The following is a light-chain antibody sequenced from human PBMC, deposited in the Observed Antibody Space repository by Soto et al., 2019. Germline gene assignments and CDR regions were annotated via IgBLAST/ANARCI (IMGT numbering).Light chain of an antibody. J-gene: IGKJ1*01. Sequence: EVVLTQSPGTLSLSPGERATLSCRASQGIGSTLAWYQKKPGQHPKILIYDASTRATGVPARFSGGGSGTDFHLTISRLETEDFAVYYCQQYGRSPWTFGQGTKVDIK. V-gene: IGKV3-20*01. CDR3: QQYGRSPWT. CDR1: QGIGST. CDR2: DAS.